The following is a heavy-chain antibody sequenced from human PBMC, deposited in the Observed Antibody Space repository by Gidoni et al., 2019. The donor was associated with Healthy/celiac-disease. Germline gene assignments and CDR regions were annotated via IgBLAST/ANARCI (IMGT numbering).Heavy chain of an antibody. J-gene: IGHJ6*02. CDR2: IWYDGSNK. CDR3: ARAMTTVTQKLPRTGAHYYYYGMDV. CDR1: GFTFSSYG. D-gene: IGHD4-17*01. Sequence: QVQLVESGGGVVQPGRSLRLSCAASGFTFSSYGMHWVRQAPGKGLEWVAVIWYDGSNKYYADSVKGRFTISRDNSKNTLYLQMNSLRAEDTAVYYCARAMTTVTQKLPRTGAHYYYYGMDVWGQGTTVTVSS. V-gene: IGHV3-33*01.